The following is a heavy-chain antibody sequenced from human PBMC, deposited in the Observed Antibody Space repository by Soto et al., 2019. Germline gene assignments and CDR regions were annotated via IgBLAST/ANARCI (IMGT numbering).Heavy chain of an antibody. CDR1: GFTFSSYA. CDR3: AKVEDTMIVVAPVFDY. V-gene: IGHV3-23*01. CDR2: ISGSGGST. Sequence: QPGGSLRLSCAASGFTFSSYAMSWVRQAPGKGLEWVSAISGSGGSTYYADSVKGRFTISRDNSKNTLYLQMNSLRAEDTAVYYCAKVEDTMIVVAPVFDYWGQGTLVTVSS. D-gene: IGHD3-22*01. J-gene: IGHJ4*02.